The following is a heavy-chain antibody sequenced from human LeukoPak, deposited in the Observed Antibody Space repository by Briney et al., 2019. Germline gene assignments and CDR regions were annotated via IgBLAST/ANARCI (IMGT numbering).Heavy chain of an antibody. Sequence: PGGSLRLSCAASGFTFTNYWMNWVRQAPGKGLEWVSYITSGSSTIYYADSVKGRFTISRDNAKNSLFLQMNSLRAEDTAVYYCARDGGGDYWGQGTLVTVSS. V-gene: IGHV3-48*01. J-gene: IGHJ4*02. CDR1: GFTFTNYW. D-gene: IGHD3-16*01. CDR3: ARDGGGDY. CDR2: ITSGSSTI.